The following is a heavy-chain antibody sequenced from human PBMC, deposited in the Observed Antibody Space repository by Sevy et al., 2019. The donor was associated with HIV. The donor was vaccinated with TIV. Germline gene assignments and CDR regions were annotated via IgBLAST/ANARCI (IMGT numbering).Heavy chain of an antibody. J-gene: IGHJ6*02. Sequence: GGSLRLSCAASGFTFDDYAMDWVRQAPGMGLEWVSGISWNSGSIGYADSVKGRFTISRDNAKNSLYLQMNSLRAEDTALYYCAKATVTTIYYGMDVWGQGTTVTVSS. CDR1: GFTFDDYA. D-gene: IGHD4-17*01. V-gene: IGHV3-9*01. CDR2: ISWNSGSI. CDR3: AKATVTTIYYGMDV.